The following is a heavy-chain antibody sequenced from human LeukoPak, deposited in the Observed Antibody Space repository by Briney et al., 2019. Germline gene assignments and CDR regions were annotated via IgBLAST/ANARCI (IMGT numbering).Heavy chain of an antibody. CDR1: GFTFSSYA. D-gene: IGHD4-17*01. CDR2: ISGSGGST. CDR3: AKDLRDYGDYDAFDY. J-gene: IGHJ4*02. Sequence: GGSLRLSCAASGFTFSSYAMSWVRQAPGKGLEWVSAISGSGGSTYYADSVKGRFTISRDNSKNTLYLQMNSLRAEDTAVYYCAKDLRDYGDYDAFDYWGQGTLVTVSS. V-gene: IGHV3-23*01.